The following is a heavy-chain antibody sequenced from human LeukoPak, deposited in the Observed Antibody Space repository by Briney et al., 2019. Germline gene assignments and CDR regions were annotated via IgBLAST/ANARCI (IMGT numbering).Heavy chain of an antibody. V-gene: IGHV4-59*01. CDR2: IYYSGST. CDR1: GGSISSYY. J-gene: IGHJ5*02. CDR3: ARGRGYGSGSYYSGWFDP. Sequence: LETLSLTCTVSGGSISSYYWSWIRQPPGKGLEWIGYIYYSGSTNYNPSLKSRVTISVDTSKNQFSLKLSSVTAADTAVYYCARGRGYGSGSYYSGWFDPWGQGTLVIVSS. D-gene: IGHD3-10*01.